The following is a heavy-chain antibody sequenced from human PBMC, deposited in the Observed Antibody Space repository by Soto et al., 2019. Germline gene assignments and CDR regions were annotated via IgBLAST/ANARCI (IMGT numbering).Heavy chain of an antibody. Sequence: EVQLLESGGGLVQPGGSLRLSCAASGFTFSSYAMSWVRQAPGKGLEWVSAISGSGGSTYYADSVKGRFTISRDNSKNTLYLQMNSLRAEDTAVYYCAKDPRGSGSYSDNCLDYWGQGTLVTVSS. CDR1: GFTFSSYA. J-gene: IGHJ4*02. CDR3: AKDPRGSGSYSDNCLDY. CDR2: ISGSGGST. D-gene: IGHD3-10*01. V-gene: IGHV3-23*01.